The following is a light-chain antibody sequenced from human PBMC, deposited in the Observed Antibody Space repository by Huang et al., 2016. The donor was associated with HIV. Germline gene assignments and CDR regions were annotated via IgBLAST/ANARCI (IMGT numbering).Light chain of an antibody. CDR3: QHLYT. CDR2: SSS. J-gene: IGKJ4*01. CDR1: QAIGTY. Sequence: IQLTQSPSSLSASVGDRVTITCRANQAIGTYLALYQQKPGKAPELMLNSSSTLRSGVPSRFSGGGSGTDFTLTITSLQPEYFASYSCQHLYTFGGGTKVEIK. V-gene: IGKV1-9*01.